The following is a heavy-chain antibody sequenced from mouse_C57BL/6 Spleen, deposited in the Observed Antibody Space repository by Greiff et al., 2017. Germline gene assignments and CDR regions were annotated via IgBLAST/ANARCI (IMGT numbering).Heavy chain of an antibody. V-gene: IGHV1-52*01. CDR1: GYTFTSYW. CDR3: ARQSSSGYYFDY. Sequence: QVQLQQPGAELVKPGASVKLSCKASGYTFTSYWMHWVKQRPGRGLEWIGNIDPSDSETHYNQKFKDKATLTVDKSSSTAYMQLSSLTSEDSAVYYCARQSSSGYYFDYWGQGTTLTVSS. CDR2: IDPSDSET. J-gene: IGHJ2*01. D-gene: IGHD3-2*02.